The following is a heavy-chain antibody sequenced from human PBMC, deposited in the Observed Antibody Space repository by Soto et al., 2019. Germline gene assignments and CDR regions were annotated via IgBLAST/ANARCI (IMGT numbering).Heavy chain of an antibody. CDR2: ISYDGTYK. Sequence: QVQVVESGGGVVQPGRSLRLSCAAFGFTFENYPMHWVRQAPGKRLEWVAVISYDGTYKYYADSVEGRFTISRDNSKNTLYLQMNSLRTEDTAVYFCARDRRGSSGWYGGGDYWGQGTLVTVSS. J-gene: IGHJ4*02. CDR1: GFTFENYP. D-gene: IGHD6-19*01. CDR3: ARDRRGSSGWYGGGDY. V-gene: IGHV3-30*04.